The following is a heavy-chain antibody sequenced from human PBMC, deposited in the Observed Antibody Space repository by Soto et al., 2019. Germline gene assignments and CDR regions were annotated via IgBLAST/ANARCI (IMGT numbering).Heavy chain of an antibody. CDR1: GFTFSSYG. CDR2: ISYDGSNK. Sequence: PGGSLRLSCAASGFTFSSYGMHWVRQAPGKGLEWVAVISYDGSNKYYADSVKGRFTISRDNSKNTLYLQMNSLRAEDTAVYYCAKVDRRYDFWSGYYFDYWGQGTLVTAPQ. J-gene: IGHJ4*02. V-gene: IGHV3-30*18. CDR3: AKVDRRYDFWSGYYFDY. D-gene: IGHD3-3*01.